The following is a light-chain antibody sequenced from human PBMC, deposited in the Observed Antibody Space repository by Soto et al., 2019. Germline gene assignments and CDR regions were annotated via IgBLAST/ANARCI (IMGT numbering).Light chain of an antibody. CDR3: QKYDSAPWT. Sequence: DIQMTQSPSSLSASVRDRVTITCRASQGISNYLAWYQQKPGKVPKLLIYAASTLQSGVPSRFSGSGSGTDFTLTISSLQPEYVGTYYCQKYDSAPWTFGQGTKVEIK. CDR2: AAS. J-gene: IGKJ1*01. V-gene: IGKV1-27*01. CDR1: QGISNY.